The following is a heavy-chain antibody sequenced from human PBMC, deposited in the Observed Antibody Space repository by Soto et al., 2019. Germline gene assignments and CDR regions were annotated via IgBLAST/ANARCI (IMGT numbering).Heavy chain of an antibody. J-gene: IGHJ4*02. Sequence: PGVSLRLSCVASGFTFSSYWMSWVRQAPGKGLEWVANIKQDGSEKYYVDSVKGRFTISRDNAKNSLYLQMNSLRAEDTAVYYCAFAPSPRRGVRGVMTSDSWGQATLVNVSS. CDR2: IKQDGSEK. D-gene: IGHD3-10*01. V-gene: IGHV3-7*03. CDR1: GFTFSSYW. CDR3: AFAPSPRRGVRGVMTSDS.